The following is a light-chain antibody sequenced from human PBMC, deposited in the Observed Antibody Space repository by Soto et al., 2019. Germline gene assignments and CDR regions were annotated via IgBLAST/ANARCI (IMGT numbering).Light chain of an antibody. Sequence: IQMTHPPSSLSRPLGDRATIPCRATQGISSWLAWYQQKPGKVPKRLISAASNLQSGVPSRFSGSGSGTEFTLTISSLQPDDFATYYCQHYDSYSDAFGQGTKVDIK. V-gene: IGKV1-5*03. CDR2: AAS. J-gene: IGKJ1*01. CDR3: QHYDSYSDA. CDR1: QGISSW.